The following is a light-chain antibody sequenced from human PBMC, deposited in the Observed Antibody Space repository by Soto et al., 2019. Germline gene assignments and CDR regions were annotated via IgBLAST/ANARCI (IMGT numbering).Light chain of an antibody. CDR2: DAS. CDR1: QSVSSY. CDR3: QQYNNWPPIT. V-gene: IGKV3-15*01. Sequence: EIVMTQFPATLSKSPGERATLSCRASQSVSSYLAWYQQKPGQAPRLLIYDASTRATGIPARFSGSGSGTEFTLTISSLQSEDFAVYYCQQYNNWPPITFGQGTRLEIK. J-gene: IGKJ5*01.